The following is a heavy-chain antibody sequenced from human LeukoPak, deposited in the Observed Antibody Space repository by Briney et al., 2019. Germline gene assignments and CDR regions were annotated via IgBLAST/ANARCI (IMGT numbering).Heavy chain of an antibody. D-gene: IGHD5-18*01. J-gene: IGHJ6*03. V-gene: IGHV3-30*04. Sequence: GGSLRLSCAASGFPFSSYTLHWVRQAPGKGLEWVSVISYDGSNKYYADSVKGRFTISRDNSKNTLYLQMNSLRVEDTAVYYCARGRAGRGYSYVIYYYYYMDVWGKGTTVTVSS. CDR1: GFPFSSYT. CDR2: ISYDGSNK. CDR3: ARGRAGRGYSYVIYYYYYMDV.